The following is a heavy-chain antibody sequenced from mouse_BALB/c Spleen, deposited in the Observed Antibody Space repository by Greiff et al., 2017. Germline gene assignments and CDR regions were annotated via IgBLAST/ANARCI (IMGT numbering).Heavy chain of an antibody. V-gene: IGHV5-12-2*01. Sequence: EVKLMESGGGLVQPGGSLKLSCAASGFTFSSYTMSWVRQTPEKRLEWVAYISNGGGSTYYPDTVKGRFTISRDNAKNTLYLQMSSLKSEDTAMYYCARHAYYGSSFPYYFDYWGQGTTVTVSS. CDR2: ISNGGGST. J-gene: IGHJ2*01. D-gene: IGHD1-1*01. CDR3: ARHAYYGSSFPYYFDY. CDR1: GFTFSSYT.